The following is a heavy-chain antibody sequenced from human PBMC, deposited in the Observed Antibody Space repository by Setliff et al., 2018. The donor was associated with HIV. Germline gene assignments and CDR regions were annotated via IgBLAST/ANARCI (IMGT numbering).Heavy chain of an antibody. CDR1: GYTFSNFA. Sequence: RASVKVSCKASGYTFSNFAIGWLRQAPGQGLEWMGWISSYSDNTFYARSLQGRVTMTTDTASSTSYMELRSLRSDDTAMYYCARIRAGALLKAFDIWSQGTMVTVSS. V-gene: IGHV1-18*01. CDR3: ARIRAGALLKAFDI. CDR2: ISSYSDNT. J-gene: IGHJ3*02. D-gene: IGHD1-26*01.